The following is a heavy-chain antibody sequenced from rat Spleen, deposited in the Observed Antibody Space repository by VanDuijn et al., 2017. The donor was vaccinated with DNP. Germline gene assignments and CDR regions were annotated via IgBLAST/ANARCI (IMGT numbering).Heavy chain of an antibody. CDR3: ARESQYRFDY. CDR2: ISHTDGRS. CDR1: GFTFSDYA. V-gene: IGHV5-17*01. D-gene: IGHD1-1*01. J-gene: IGHJ2*01. Sequence: EVQLVESGGGLVHPGNSLKLSCADSGFTFSDYAMAWVRQAPKRGLEWVAIISHTDGRSYYPDSVKGRFTISRDNAKSSLYLQMNSLKSEDTATYYCARESQYRFDYWGQGVMVTVSS.